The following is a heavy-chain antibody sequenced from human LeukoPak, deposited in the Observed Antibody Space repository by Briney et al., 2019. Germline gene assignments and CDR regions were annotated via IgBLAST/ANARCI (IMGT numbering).Heavy chain of an antibody. J-gene: IGHJ4*02. CDR3: ARDRDWGCSYCSY. CDR1: GFTFSSYG. Sequence: GGSLRLSCAASGFTFSSYGMHWVRQAPGKGLEWVAVIWFDGSNKYYADSVKGRLTISRDNSKNTLYLQMNSLRAEDTAVYYCARDRDWGCSYCSYWGQGTLVTVSS. CDR2: IWFDGSNK. D-gene: IGHD7-27*01. V-gene: IGHV3-33*01.